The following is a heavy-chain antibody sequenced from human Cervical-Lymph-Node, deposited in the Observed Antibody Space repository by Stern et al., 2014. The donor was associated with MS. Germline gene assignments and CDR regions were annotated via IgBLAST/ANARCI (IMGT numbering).Heavy chain of an antibody. V-gene: IGHV3-30*03. Sequence: VESGGGVVQPGRSLRLSCSPSGFAFSTYGMHWVRQAPGKGLAWVALISFDGAKTYYADSVKGRFTISRDNPKNTLYLQMKSLRGEDTAVYYCARGSDWYPLDYWGQGTLVTVSS. J-gene: IGHJ4*02. CDR3: ARGSDWYPLDY. D-gene: IGHD6-19*01. CDR1: GFAFSTYG. CDR2: ISFDGAKT.